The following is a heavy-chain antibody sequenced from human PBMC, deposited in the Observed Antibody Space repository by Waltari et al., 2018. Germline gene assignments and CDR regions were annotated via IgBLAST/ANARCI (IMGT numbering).Heavy chain of an antibody. CDR3: ARDSRYNWNDGGDY. Sequence: QVQLQESGPGLVKPSETLSLPCTVSGGSISSYYWSWIRQPPGKGLEWIGYIYYSGSTNYNPSLKSRVTISVDTSKNQFSLKLSSVTAADTAVYYCARDSRYNWNDGGDYWGQGTLVTVSS. D-gene: IGHD1-20*01. CDR1: GGSISSYY. V-gene: IGHV4-59*01. CDR2: IYYSGST. J-gene: IGHJ4*02.